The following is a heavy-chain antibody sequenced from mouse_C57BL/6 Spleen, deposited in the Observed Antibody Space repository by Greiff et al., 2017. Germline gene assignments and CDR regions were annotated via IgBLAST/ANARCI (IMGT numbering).Heavy chain of an antibody. CDR1: GYAFSSSW. D-gene: IGHD2-4*01. CDR3: ARDDYDEALFAY. V-gene: IGHV1-82*01. CDR2: IYPGDGDT. Sequence: QVQLQQSGPELVKPGASVKISCKASGYAFSSSWMNWVKQRPGKGLEWIGRIYPGDGDTNYNGKFKGKATLTADKSSSPAYMQLSSLTSEDSAVYFCARDDYDEALFAYWGQGTLVTVSA. J-gene: IGHJ3*01.